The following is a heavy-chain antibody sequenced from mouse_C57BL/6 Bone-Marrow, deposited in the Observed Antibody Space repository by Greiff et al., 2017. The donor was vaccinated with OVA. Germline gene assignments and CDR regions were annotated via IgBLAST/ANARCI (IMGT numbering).Heavy chain of an antibody. CDR2: IWSGGST. Sequence: VMLVESGPGLVQPSQSLSITCTVSGFSLTSYGVHWVRQSPGKGLEWLGVIWSGGSTDYNAAFISRLSISKDNSKSQVFFKMDSLQADDTAIYYCARNYNYYGSSPAMDYWGQGTSVTVSS. J-gene: IGHJ4*01. CDR3: ARNYNYYGSSPAMDY. V-gene: IGHV2-2*01. D-gene: IGHD1-1*01. CDR1: GFSLTSYG.